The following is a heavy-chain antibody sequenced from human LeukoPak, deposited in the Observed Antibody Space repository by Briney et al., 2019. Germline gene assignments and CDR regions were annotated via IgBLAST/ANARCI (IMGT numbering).Heavy chain of an antibody. V-gene: IGHV4-39*01. CDR3: ARYMQQLATSTDYYFDY. CDR1: GGSITSSSYY. Sequence: SETLSLTCTVSGGSITSSSYYWGWIRQPPGKGLEWIGNIYYSGSTHYNPSLKSRVTISVDTSKNQFSLKLSSVTAADTAVYYCARYMQQLATSTDYYFDYWGQGTLVTVSS. CDR2: IYYSGST. D-gene: IGHD6-13*01. J-gene: IGHJ4*02.